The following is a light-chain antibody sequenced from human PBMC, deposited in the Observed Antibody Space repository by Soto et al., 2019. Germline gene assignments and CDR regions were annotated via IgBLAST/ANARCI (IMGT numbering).Light chain of an antibody. CDR2: EVN. CDR3: CSYTSSSTYVL. V-gene: IGLV2-14*01. J-gene: IGLJ2*01. Sequence: QSALTQPASVAGSPGQSITIPCTGTSSDVGGYNYVSWYQHHPGKAPKLMIYEVNNRPSGVSNRFSGSKSGNTASLTISGPQAEDEADYYCCSYTSSSTYVLFGGGTKVTVL. CDR1: SSDVGGYNY.